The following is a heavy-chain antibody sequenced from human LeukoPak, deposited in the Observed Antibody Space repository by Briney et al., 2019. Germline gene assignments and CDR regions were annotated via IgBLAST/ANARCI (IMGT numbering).Heavy chain of an antibody. J-gene: IGHJ4*02. CDR1: GFIFSSFA. V-gene: IGHV3-23*01. D-gene: IGHD6-19*01. CDR3: ANCNGWLPHNC. CDR2: ISDSGGST. Sequence: GGSLRLSCAASGFIFSSFAMSWVRQVPGKGLEWVSSISDSGGSTYYAGSVKGRFTISRDNSKNTLYLQTNSLRAGDTAIYYCANCNGWLPHNCWGQGTLVTVSS.